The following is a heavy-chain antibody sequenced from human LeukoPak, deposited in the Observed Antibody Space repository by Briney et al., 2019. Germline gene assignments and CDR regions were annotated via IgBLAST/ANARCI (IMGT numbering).Heavy chain of an antibody. J-gene: IGHJ4*02. CDR3: VAAGSYYSVDY. Sequence: PGGSLRLSCAASGFTFSDYEMNWVRQTPEKGLEWVSYISSSGTTIYYADSVRGRFTISRDNAKKSLYLQIHSLRADDTAVYYCVAAGSYYSVDYWGQGTLVTVSS. D-gene: IGHD1-26*01. CDR2: ISSSGTTI. CDR1: GFTFSDYE. V-gene: IGHV3-48*03.